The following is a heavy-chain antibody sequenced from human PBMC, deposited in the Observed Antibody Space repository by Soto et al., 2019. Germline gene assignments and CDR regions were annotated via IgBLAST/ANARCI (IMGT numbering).Heavy chain of an antibody. CDR3: ARDRTYYDFWSGYCLFDY. CDR1: GFSFRNYW. Sequence: PGGSLRLSCTASGFSFRNYWMSWVRKAPGKGLEWVANIKKDGSDKYYVDSVKGRFTISRDNSKNTLYLQMNSLRAEDTAVYYCARDRTYYDFWSGYCLFDYWGQGTLVTVSS. CDR2: IKKDGSDK. D-gene: IGHD3-3*01. J-gene: IGHJ4*02. V-gene: IGHV3-7*01.